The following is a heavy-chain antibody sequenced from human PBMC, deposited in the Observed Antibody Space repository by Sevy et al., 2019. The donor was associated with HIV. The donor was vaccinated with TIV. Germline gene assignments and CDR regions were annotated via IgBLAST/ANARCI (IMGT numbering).Heavy chain of an antibody. V-gene: IGHV3-23*01. D-gene: IGHD2-21*01. CDR1: EFSFNSYA. Sequence: GGSLRLSCAVSEFSFNSYAMTWVRQAPGKGLEWVSAISGRGASTYYADSVKGRFTISRDNSKNTLYLQMNSLRTEDTALYYCAKALVVAYDAFYWNIDVWGRGTLVTVSS. CDR3: AKALVVAYDAFYWNIDV. CDR2: ISGRGAST. J-gene: IGHJ2*01.